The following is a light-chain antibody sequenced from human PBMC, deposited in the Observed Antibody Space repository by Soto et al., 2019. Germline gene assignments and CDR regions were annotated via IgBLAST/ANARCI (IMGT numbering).Light chain of an antibody. V-gene: IGKV4-1*01. Sequence: DIVMTQSPDSLAVSLGERATINCKSSQSVLYSSNNKNYLAWYQQKPGQPPKLLIYWASIRESGVPDRFSGSGSGTVFTLTIINLQAEDVAFYYCQQYYGPGPFGKGTKGKIK. CDR2: WAS. CDR3: QQYYGPGP. CDR1: QSVLYSSNNKNY. J-gene: IGKJ1*01.